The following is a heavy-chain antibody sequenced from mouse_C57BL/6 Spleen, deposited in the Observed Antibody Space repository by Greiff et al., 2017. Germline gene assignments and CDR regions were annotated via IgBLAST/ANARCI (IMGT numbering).Heavy chain of an antibody. J-gene: IGHJ2*01. CDR2: IHPNSGST. CDR3: ARVGPGGFDY. V-gene: IGHV1-64*01. Sequence: QVQLKQSGAELVKPGASVKLSCKASGYTFTSYWMHWVKQRPGQGLEWIGMIHPNSGSTNYNEKFKSKATLTVDKSSSTAYMQLSSLTSEDSAVYYCARVGPGGFDYWGQGTTLTVSS. CDR1: GYTFTSYW. D-gene: IGHD4-1*01.